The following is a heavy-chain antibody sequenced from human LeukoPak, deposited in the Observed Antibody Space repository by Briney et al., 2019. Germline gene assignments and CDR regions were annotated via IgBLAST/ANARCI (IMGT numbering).Heavy chain of an antibody. CDR2: IYPGNSDT. J-gene: IGHJ6*02. V-gene: IGHV5-51*01. CDR1: GYSFSTYW. D-gene: IGHD2-21*02. CDR3: ARRAYCSGDCTRHYSYYYSMDV. Sequence: RGESLKISCKGSGYSFSTYWIGWVRQMPGKGLEWMGIIYPGNSDTRYSPPFQGQVTISADKSISTAYLQWSSLKASDTAMYYCARRAYCSGDCTRHYSYYYSMDVWGQGTTATVSS.